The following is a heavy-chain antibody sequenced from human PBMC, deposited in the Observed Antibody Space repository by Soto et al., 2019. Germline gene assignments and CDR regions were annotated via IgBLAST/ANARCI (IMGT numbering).Heavy chain of an antibody. CDR1: GVNIIDFG. CDR3: STVYYYDSSGPTPLDF. D-gene: IGHD3-22*01. J-gene: IGHJ4*02. CDR2: ISSSGSTI. Sequence: SCTVSGVNIIDFGSSCISQNTRKVLEWVSDISSSGSTIYYADSVKGRFTISRDNAKISLYLQMNSLRAEDTAVYYFSTVYYYDSSGPTPLDFWGQGTLGT. V-gene: IGHV3-11*01.